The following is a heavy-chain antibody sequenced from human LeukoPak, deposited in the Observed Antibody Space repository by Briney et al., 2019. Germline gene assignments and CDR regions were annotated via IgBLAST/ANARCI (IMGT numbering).Heavy chain of an antibody. CDR1: GFTFSNYW. CDR2: ISWNSGSI. V-gene: IGHV3-9*03. CDR3: AKAGAAAGTDYFDY. Sequence: GGSLRLSCAASGFTFSNYWMHWVRQAPGKGLEWVSGISWNSGSIGYADSVKGRFTISRDNAKNSLYLQMNSLRAEDMALYYCAKAGAAAGTDYFDYWGQGTLVTVSS. J-gene: IGHJ4*02. D-gene: IGHD6-13*01.